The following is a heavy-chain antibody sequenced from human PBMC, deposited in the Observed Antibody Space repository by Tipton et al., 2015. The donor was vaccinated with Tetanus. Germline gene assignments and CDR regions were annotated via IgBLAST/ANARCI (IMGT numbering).Heavy chain of an antibody. D-gene: IGHD6-25*01. J-gene: IGHJ5*02. Sequence: GLVKPSETLSLTCTVSGASISSGTYYWNWIRQPPGKGLEWIGSIYSYSGSTFQNPSLKSRVTISLDTAKNQFSLKVTSVTAADTAVYYCATTAANWFDPWGQGTLVTVSS. V-gene: IGHV4-39*01. CDR1: GASISSGTYY. CDR2: IYSYSGST. CDR3: ATTAANWFDP.